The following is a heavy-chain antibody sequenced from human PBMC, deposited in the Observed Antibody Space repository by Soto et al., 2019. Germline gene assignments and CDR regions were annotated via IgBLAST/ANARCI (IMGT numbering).Heavy chain of an antibody. CDR2: INEDGSEK. CDR3: ARDRISRFYYYGMDV. Sequence: VRLSCAASGFTFSSYWMSWVRQAPGKGLEWVANINEDGSEKYYVDSVKGRFTISRDNAKNSLYLQMNSLKAEDTAVYYCARDRISRFYYYGMDVWGQGTTVTVSS. CDR1: GFTFSSYW. J-gene: IGHJ6*02. D-gene: IGHD3-3*02. V-gene: IGHV3-7*03.